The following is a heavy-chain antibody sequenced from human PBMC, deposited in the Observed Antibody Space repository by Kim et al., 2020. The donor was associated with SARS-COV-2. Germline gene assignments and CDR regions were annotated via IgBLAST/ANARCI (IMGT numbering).Heavy chain of an antibody. D-gene: IGHD6-13*01. V-gene: IGHV3-11*05. Sequence: GGSLRLSCAASGFTFSDYYMSWIRQAPGKGLEGLSYISSSNSYTSYADSVKGRFTISRDNAKNSLYLQMNSLRAEDTAMYYCARVSEGGSSWYYFDSWGQGTLVTFSS. J-gene: IGHJ4*02. CDR3: ARVSEGGSSWYYFDS. CDR1: GFTFSDYY. CDR2: ISSSNSYT.